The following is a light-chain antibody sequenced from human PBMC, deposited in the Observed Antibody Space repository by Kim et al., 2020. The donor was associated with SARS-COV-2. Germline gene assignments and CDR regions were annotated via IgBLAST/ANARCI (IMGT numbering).Light chain of an antibody. CDR1: QDISSY. Sequence: STSVGDRGTITCRGSQDISSYLAWYQQRTGKAPNLLIDAASTLLSGVPSRFSGSGSGTDFTLTISSLQPEDFATYYCQELHDSPLTFGGGTKLEI. V-gene: IGKV1-9*01. CDR3: QELHDSPLT. J-gene: IGKJ4*02. CDR2: AAS.